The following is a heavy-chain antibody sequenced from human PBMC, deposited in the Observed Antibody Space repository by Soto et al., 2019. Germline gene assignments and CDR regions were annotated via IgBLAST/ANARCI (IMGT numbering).Heavy chain of an antibody. CDR2: IDSDGSRT. D-gene: IGHD5-12*01. V-gene: IGHV3-74*01. Sequence: EVQLVESGGGLIQPGGSLRLSCAASGFTFSNFWMHWVRQGPGKGLVWVSRIDSDGSRTTYADSVQGRFTISRDNAKNTLYLQMNSLRAEDTAVYYCTRVRRNRSGYLLADNWGQGTLDTVSS. CDR3: TRVRRNRSGYLLADN. CDR1: GFTFSNFW. J-gene: IGHJ4*02.